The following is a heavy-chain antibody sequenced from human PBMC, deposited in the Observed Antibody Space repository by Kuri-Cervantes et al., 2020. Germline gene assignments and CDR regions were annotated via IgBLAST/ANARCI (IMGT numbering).Heavy chain of an antibody. CDR2: ISSSSSYI. Sequence: GESLKISCAASGFTFSSYSMNWVRQAPGKGLEWVSSISSSSSYIYYADSVKGRFTISRDNAKNTLYLQMNSLRAEDTAVYYCARDFLTMIVVVIGGLDCWGQGTLVTVSS. J-gene: IGHJ4*02. CDR1: GFTFSSYS. D-gene: IGHD3-22*01. CDR3: ARDFLTMIVVVIGGLDC. V-gene: IGHV3-21*01.